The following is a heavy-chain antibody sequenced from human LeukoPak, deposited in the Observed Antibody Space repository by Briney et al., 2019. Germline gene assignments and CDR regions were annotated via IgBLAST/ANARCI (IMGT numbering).Heavy chain of an antibody. Sequence: SETLSLSCTVSGGSISSGGYYWAWIRQHPGKGLEWIRYIYYGGYTYYNPSLRSRVTISADTSKNQFSLKLSSVTAAHTAVYYCATGRGTNLGSYFDCCGQRTPLTVSS. CDR3: ATGRGTNLGSYFDC. J-gene: IGHJ4*02. CDR2: IYYGGYT. CDR1: GGSISSGGYY. D-gene: IGHD2-8*01. V-gene: IGHV4-31*03.